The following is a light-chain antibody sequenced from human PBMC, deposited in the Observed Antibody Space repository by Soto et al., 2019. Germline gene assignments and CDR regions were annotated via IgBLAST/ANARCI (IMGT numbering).Light chain of an antibody. CDR1: QSVSGIY. J-gene: IGKJ4*01. V-gene: IGKV3-20*01. Sequence: EIVLTQSPGTLSLSPGERATLSCRASQSVSGIYLAWYQQKPGQAPRLLIYGASSRATGIPDRFSGSGSGTDFTLTISRLEPEDFAVYYCQQHGSSPLTFGGGTKVEIK. CDR2: GAS. CDR3: QQHGSSPLT.